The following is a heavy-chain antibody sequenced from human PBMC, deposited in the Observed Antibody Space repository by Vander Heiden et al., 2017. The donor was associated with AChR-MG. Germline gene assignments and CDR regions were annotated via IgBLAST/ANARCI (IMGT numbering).Heavy chain of an antibody. CDR1: GFSFSSYA. V-gene: IGHV3-23*01. D-gene: IGHD2-21*02. CDR3: AKGTGGDWKLGLDY. J-gene: IGHJ4*02. CDR2: ISGSGGST. Sequence: EVQLLESGGGLVQPGGSLSLSCAASGFSFSSYAMSWVRQAPGKGLEWVSAISGSGGSTYYADSVKGRFTISRDNSKNTLYLQMNSLRAEDTAVYYCAKGTGGDWKLGLDYWGQGTLVTVSS.